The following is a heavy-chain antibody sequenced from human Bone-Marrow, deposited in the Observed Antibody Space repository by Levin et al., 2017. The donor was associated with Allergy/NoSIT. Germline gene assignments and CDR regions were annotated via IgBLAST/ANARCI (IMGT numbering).Heavy chain of an antibody. J-gene: IGHJ4*02. D-gene: IGHD6-13*01. CDR2: IYYDGSYK. V-gene: IGHV3-33*01. Sequence: LSLTCAASGFPFSSTGMHWVRQAPGKGLEWVAVIYYDGSYKYYADSVKGRFTISRDNSKDTLYLQMNSLRAEDTAVYYCALAGYSSTLLPYYLDSWGLGTLVTVSS. CDR1: GFPFSSTG. CDR3: ALAGYSSTLLPYYLDS.